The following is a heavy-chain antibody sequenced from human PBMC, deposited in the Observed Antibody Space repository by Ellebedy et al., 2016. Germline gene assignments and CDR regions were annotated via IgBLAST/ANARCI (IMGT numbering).Heavy chain of an antibody. D-gene: IGHD3-22*01. Sequence: GGSLRLSXEASGITFSDYVMSWVRQAPGKGLEWVSAISGSGGSSYSAASVRGRVTISRDNSKNTLYLQMNGLRAEDTAVYYCATNYLDPTGYYAGDAFDLWGQGTMVTVSS. CDR1: GITFSDYV. V-gene: IGHV3-23*01. CDR2: ISGSGGSS. J-gene: IGHJ3*01. CDR3: ATNYLDPTGYYAGDAFDL.